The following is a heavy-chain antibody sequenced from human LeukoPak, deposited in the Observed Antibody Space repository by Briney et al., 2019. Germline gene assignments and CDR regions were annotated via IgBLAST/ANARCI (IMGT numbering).Heavy chain of an antibody. Sequence: SVKVSCKASGGTFSSYAISWVRQAPGQGLEWMGGIIPIFGTANYAQKFQGSVTITADESTSTAYMELSSLRSEDTAVYYCARGGEEGATAGHFDYWGQGTLVTVSS. D-gene: IGHD1-26*01. CDR2: IIPIFGTA. V-gene: IGHV1-69*01. CDR1: GGTFSSYA. J-gene: IGHJ4*02. CDR3: ARGGEEGATAGHFDY.